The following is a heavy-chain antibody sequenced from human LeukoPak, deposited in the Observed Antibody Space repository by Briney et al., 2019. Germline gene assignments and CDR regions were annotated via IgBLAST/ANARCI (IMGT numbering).Heavy chain of an antibody. Sequence: GGSLRLSCVMSGFTFSSFWLSWVRQAPGKGLEWVADIDQDGSGKYYVDSVKGRFTISRDNARNSLFLQMNSLRVEDTAVYYCATPGFGSGSYYAAFDYWGQGTLVTVSS. CDR3: ATPGFGSGSYYAAFDY. J-gene: IGHJ4*02. V-gene: IGHV3-7*05. D-gene: IGHD3-10*01. CDR1: GFTFSSFW. CDR2: IDQDGSGK.